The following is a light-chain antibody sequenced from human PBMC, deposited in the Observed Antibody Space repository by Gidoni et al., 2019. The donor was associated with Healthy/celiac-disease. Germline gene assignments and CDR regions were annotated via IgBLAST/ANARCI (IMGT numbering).Light chain of an antibody. J-gene: IGKJ4*01. CDR3: QQYNNWTPLT. CDR2: SAS. CDR1: QRVTSN. Sequence: EIVMPQSPATLSVSPGERATLSCRASQRVTSNLAWYQQKPGQAPRLRIYSASTRATGIPARFSGSGSGTELNLTITSMQSEDFAVYYYQQYNNWTPLTFGGGTKVEIK. V-gene: IGKV3-15*01.